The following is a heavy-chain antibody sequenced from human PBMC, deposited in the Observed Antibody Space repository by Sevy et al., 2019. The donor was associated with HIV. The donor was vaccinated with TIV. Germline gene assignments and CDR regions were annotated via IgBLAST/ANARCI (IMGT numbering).Heavy chain of an antibody. CDR3: ARGRLWHPSRYFDY. CDR2: INHSGST. J-gene: IGHJ4*02. D-gene: IGHD5-18*01. CDR1: GGSFSGYY. Sequence: SETLSLTCAVYGGSFSGYYWSWIRQPPGKGLEWIGEINHSGSTNYNPSLKSRVTISVDTSKNQFSLKLSSVTAADTAVYYCARGRLWHPSRYFDYWGQGTLVTVSS. V-gene: IGHV4-34*01.